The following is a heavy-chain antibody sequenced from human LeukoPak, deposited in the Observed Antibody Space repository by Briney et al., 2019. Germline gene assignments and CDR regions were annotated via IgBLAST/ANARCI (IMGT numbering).Heavy chain of an antibody. CDR2: IRYDGSNK. CDR1: GFSFSRYD. Sequence: GGSLRLSCAASGFSFSRYDIHWVHQAPGKGLEWVAFIRYDGSNKNYADSVKGRFTISRDNFMSTVYLQMNSLRAEDTAVYYCAKDRQTITIFGVVNTPRANFDYWGQGTLVTVSS. J-gene: IGHJ4*02. D-gene: IGHD3-3*01. V-gene: IGHV3-30*02. CDR3: AKDRQTITIFGVVNTPRANFDY.